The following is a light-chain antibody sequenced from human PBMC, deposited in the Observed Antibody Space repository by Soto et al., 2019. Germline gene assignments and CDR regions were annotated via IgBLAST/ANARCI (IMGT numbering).Light chain of an antibody. V-gene: IGKV1-39*01. CDR3: QQSYSTSQTFGGRTTQT. CDR2: AAS. Sequence: DIQMTQSPSSLSASVGDRVTITCRASQSIGSYLNWYQQKPGKGPKLLIYAASILQSGVPSRFSGSGSETDFTHTISSLHPEDIATYYCQQSYSTSQTFGGRTTQTFGGGTKVEIK. CDR1: QSIGSY. J-gene: IGKJ4*01.